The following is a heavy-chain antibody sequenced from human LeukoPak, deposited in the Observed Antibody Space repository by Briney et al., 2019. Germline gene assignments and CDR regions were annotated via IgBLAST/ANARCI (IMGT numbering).Heavy chain of an antibody. D-gene: IGHD1-26*01. CDR3: VREATGYSFADY. CDR2: LNGDNT. Sequence: GGSLRLSCAASGFTFSNFAMSWIRQAPGKGLEWVSALNGDNTYYADSVKGRFTVSRDNSKNTLYLQMNSLTAEDTAVYYCVREATGYSFADYWGQGTLVSVSS. J-gene: IGHJ4*02. CDR1: GFTFSNFA. V-gene: IGHV3-23*01.